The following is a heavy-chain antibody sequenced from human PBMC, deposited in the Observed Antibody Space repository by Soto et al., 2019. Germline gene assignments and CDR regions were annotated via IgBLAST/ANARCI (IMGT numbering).Heavy chain of an antibody. CDR2: ISGSGGST. Sequence: EVQLLESGGGLVQPGGSLRLSCAASGFTFSSYAMSWVRQAPGKGLEWVSVISGSGGSTYYADSVKGRFTISRDNSKNTLYVQMNSLRAAETAVYYCARRSSGWYFDYWGQGTLVTVSS. V-gene: IGHV3-23*01. CDR3: ARRSSGWYFDY. J-gene: IGHJ4*02. D-gene: IGHD6-19*01. CDR1: GFTFSSYA.